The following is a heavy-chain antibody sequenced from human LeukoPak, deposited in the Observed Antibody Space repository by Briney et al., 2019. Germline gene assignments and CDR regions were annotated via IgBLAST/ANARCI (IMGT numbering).Heavy chain of an antibody. Sequence: SETLSLTCTVSGGSISSYYWSWIRQPPGKGLDWIGYIYYSGSTNYNPSLKSRVTISVDTSKNQFSLKLSSVTAADTAVYYCARLQRAAPDYWGQGTLVTVSS. J-gene: IGHJ4*02. D-gene: IGHD6-13*01. CDR3: ARLQRAAPDY. CDR1: GGSISSYY. V-gene: IGHV4-59*08. CDR2: IYYSGST.